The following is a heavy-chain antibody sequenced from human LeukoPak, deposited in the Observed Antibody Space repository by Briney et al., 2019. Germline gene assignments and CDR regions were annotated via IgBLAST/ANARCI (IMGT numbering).Heavy chain of an antibody. V-gene: IGHV1-2*02. D-gene: IGHD5-24*01. CDR3: ARGGGDGYKPYYYYYYMDV. Sequence: ASVKVSCKVSGYRFTTYYIHWVRQAPGQGLEWMGIITPHSGATTYAQSFQGRVTMTRDTSISTAYMELSRLRSDDTAVYYCARGGGDGYKPYYYYYYMDVWGKGTTVTISS. J-gene: IGHJ6*03. CDR2: ITPHSGAT. CDR1: GYRFTTYY.